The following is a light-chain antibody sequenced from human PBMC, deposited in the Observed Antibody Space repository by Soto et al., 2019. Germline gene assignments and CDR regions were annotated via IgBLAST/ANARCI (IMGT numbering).Light chain of an antibody. CDR3: LSYAATAYV. Sequence: QSVLTQPPSSSGSPGQSGTISCTGTSSDVGGYDYVSWYQQYPGKTPKLMIFEVTKRPSGVPDRFSGSKSGNTASLTVSGLQAEDEADYYCLSYAATAYVFGTGTKVTVL. V-gene: IGLV2-8*01. CDR1: SSDVGGYDY. CDR2: EVT. J-gene: IGLJ1*01.